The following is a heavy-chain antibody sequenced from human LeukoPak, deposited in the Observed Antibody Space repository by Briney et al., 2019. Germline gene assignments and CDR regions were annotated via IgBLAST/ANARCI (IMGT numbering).Heavy chain of an antibody. J-gene: IGHJ1*01. CDR2: INPNSGGT. Sequence: ASVKVSCKASGYTFTGYYMHWVRQAPGQGLEWMGWINPNSGGTNYAQKFQGRVIMTRDTSISTAYMELSRLRSDDTAVYYCARNYGGNPLEYFQHWGQGTLVTVSS. D-gene: IGHD4-23*01. V-gene: IGHV1-2*02. CDR1: GYTFTGYY. CDR3: ARNYGGNPLEYFQH.